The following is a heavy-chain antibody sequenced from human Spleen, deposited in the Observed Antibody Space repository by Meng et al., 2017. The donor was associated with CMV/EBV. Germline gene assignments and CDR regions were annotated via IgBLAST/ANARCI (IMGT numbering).Heavy chain of an antibody. J-gene: IGHJ4*02. CDR3: ARGKRSRPRYDFWSGYSTYYFDY. D-gene: IGHD3-3*01. CDR2: FDPEDGET. CDR1: GYTLTELS. Sequence: ASVKVSCKVSGYTLTELSMQWVRQVPGKGLEWMGGFDPEDGETIYTQKFQGRLTLTEDTSTNTAYMQLSSLRSEDTAVYYCARGKRSRPRYDFWSGYSTYYFDYWGQGTLVTVSS. V-gene: IGHV1-24*01.